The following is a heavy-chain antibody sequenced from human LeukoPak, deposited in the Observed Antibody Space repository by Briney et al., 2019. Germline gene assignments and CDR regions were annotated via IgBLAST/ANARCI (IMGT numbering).Heavy chain of an antibody. J-gene: IGHJ4*02. CDR3: ARRYCTTTSCRFDY. CDR1: GYNFTTYW. Sequence: GESLKISCKGSGYNFTTYWIGWVRQMPGKGLEWMGVIHPGDSATGYSPSFQGQVTISVDKSISAAYLQWSSLKASDTAMYYCARRYCTTTSCRFDYWGQGTLVTVSS. V-gene: IGHV5-51*01. CDR2: IHPGDSAT. D-gene: IGHD2-2*01.